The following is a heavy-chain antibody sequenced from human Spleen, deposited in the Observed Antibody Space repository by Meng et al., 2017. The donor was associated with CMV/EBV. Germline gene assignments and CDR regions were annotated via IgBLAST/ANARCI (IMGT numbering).Heavy chain of an antibody. V-gene: IGHV3-30*04. J-gene: IGHJ6*02. CDR1: GFTFSSYA. CDR2: ISHEGSNK. Sequence: GGSLRPPCPASGFTFSSYAMHWFRQAPGKGREWVAVISHEGSNKYNADSVKGRFTISRDNSKNTMYLQMNSLRAEDTGVYYCATDSLSGPMVIIAGNSMDVWGQGTTVTVSS. D-gene: IGHD4/OR15-4a*01. CDR3: ATDSLSGPMVIIAGNSMDV.